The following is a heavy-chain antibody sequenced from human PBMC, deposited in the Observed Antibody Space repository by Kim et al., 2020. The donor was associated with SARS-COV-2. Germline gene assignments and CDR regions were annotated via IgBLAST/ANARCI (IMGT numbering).Heavy chain of an antibody. D-gene: IGHD3-16*01. V-gene: IGHV3-20*01. CDR2: ST. Sequence: STGYADSVKGRFTISRDNAKNSLFLQMNSPRAEDTALYHCVRGYAGGPFDLCGQGTLVTVSS. J-gene: IGHJ4*02. CDR3: VRGYAGGPFDL.